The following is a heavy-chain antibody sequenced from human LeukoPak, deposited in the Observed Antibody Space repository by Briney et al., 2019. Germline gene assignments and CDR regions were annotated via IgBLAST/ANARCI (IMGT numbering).Heavy chain of an antibody. CDR2: IYIGGTI. V-gene: IGHV3-66*01. CDR1: GFTVSSNH. Sequence: GGSLRLSCAASGFTVSSNHMSWVRQAPGQGLEWVSVIYIGGTIYYADSMKGRFTISRDNSQNTVYLEMHSLRAEDTAVYYCARDGVNHYYDCWGQGTLVTVST. J-gene: IGHJ4*02. CDR3: ARDGVNHYYDC. D-gene: IGHD1-14*01.